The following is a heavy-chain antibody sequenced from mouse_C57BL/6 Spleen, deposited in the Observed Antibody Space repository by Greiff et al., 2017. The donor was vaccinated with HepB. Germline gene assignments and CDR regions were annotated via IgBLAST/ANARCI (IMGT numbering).Heavy chain of an antibody. V-gene: IGHV5-9*01. Sequence: EVKVEESGGGLVKPGGSLKLSCAASGFTFSSYTMSWVRQTPEKRLEWVATISGGGGNTYYPDSVKGRFTISRDNAKNTLYLQMSSLRSEDTALYYCARHPVTTRAMDYWGQGTSVTVSS. CDR2: ISGGGGNT. D-gene: IGHD1-1*01. J-gene: IGHJ4*01. CDR3: ARHPVTTRAMDY. CDR1: GFTFSSYT.